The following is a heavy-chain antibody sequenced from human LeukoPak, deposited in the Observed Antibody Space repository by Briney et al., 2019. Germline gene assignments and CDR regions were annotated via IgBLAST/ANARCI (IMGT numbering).Heavy chain of an antibody. J-gene: IGHJ4*02. CDR1: GFTFSSYA. D-gene: IGHD3-22*01. CDR2: ISYDGRNN. V-gene: IGHV3-30*18. Sequence: GGSLRLSCAASGFTFSSYAMHWVRQGPGKGLEWLAIISYDGRNNHYGDSVKGRFTISRDNSKNTLHLQMNSLRAEDTAVYYCAKLGFNSSGSHTLFDYWGQGTQVTVSS. CDR3: AKLGFNSSGSHTLFDY.